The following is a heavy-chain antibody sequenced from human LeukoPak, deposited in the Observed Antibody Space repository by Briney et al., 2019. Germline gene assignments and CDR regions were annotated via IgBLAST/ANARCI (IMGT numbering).Heavy chain of an antibody. V-gene: IGHV3-13*04. CDR3: ARGREWIAVAGVYYFDY. CDR2: ISPAGHT. D-gene: IGHD6-19*01. J-gene: IGHJ4*02. CDR1: GFTFSSHD. Sequence: PGESLRLSCAASGFTFSSHDMHWVRQPTGKGLEWVSTISPAGHTYYADSVKGRFTISREDAENSVYLQTNSLSAGDTAVYYCARGREWIAVAGVYYFDYWGQGTLVTVSS.